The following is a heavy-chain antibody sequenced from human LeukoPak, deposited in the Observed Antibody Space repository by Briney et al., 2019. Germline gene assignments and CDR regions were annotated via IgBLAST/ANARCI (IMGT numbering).Heavy chain of an antibody. Sequence: GGSLRLPCSASGFTFSSYAMHWVRQAPGKGLGWVAVKSYDGSNKYYADSVKGRFTISRDNSKNTLYLQMNSLRAEDTAVYYCAKGAEVRGVTVEEGSYWGQGTLVTVSS. V-gene: IGHV3-30-3*01. CDR3: AKGAEVRGVTVEEGSY. CDR1: GFTFSSYA. D-gene: IGHD3-10*01. J-gene: IGHJ4*02. CDR2: KSYDGSNK.